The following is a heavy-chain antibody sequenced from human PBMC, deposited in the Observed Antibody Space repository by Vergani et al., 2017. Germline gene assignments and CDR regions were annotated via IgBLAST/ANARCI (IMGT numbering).Heavy chain of an antibody. V-gene: IGHV4-34*01. CDR2: IYYSGST. CDR3: ARHIHYDFWSGYYNSPDYFDC. J-gene: IGHJ4*02. Sequence: QVQLQQWGAGRLKPSETLSLTCAVYGGSFSGYYWSWIRQPPGKGLEWIGSIYYSGSTYYNPSLKSRVTISVDTSKNQFSLKLSSVTAADTAVYYCARHIHYDFWSGYYNSPDYFDCWGQGTLVTVSS. CDR1: GGSFSGYY. D-gene: IGHD3-3*01.